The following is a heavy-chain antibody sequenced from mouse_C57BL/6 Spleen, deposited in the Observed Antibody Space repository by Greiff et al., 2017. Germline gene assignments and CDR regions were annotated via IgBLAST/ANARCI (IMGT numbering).Heavy chain of an antibody. J-gene: IGHJ4*01. Sequence: VQLQQPGAELVKPGASVKMSCKASGYTFTSYWITWVKQRPGQGLEWIGDIYPGSGSTNYNEKFKSKATLTVDTSSSTAYMQLSSLTSEDSAVYYCAKRNYYGSSYGEDYAMDYWGQGTSVTVSS. V-gene: IGHV1-55*01. CDR3: AKRNYYGSSYGEDYAMDY. D-gene: IGHD1-1*01. CDR1: GYTFTSYW. CDR2: IYPGSGST.